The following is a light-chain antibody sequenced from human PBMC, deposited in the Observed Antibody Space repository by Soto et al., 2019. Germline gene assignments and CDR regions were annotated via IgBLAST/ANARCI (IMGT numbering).Light chain of an antibody. Sequence: DIQMTHSRSTLYASVGDRVTITCRASQSIISWLFRYQQKPGKAPPVLIFDASSLKTGVPSRFSGSGSGTEFTLTISSLQPDDFATYYCQQYDSYSSGPFGQGTKVDIK. CDR1: QSIISW. V-gene: IGKV1-5*01. J-gene: IGKJ1*01. CDR2: DAS. CDR3: QQYDSYSSGP.